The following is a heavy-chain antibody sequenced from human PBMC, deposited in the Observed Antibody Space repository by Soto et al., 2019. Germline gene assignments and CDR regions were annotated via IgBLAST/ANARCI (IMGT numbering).Heavy chain of an antibody. J-gene: IGHJ3*02. V-gene: IGHV3-13*01. Sequence: EVQLVESGGGLVQPGGSRRLSCAASGFTFSSYDMHWVRQATGKGLEWVSAIGTAGDTYYPGSVKGRFTISRENAKNSLYLQMNSLRAEDTAVYYCARGMYGGSYRTPYAFDIWGQGTMVTVSS. CDR3: ARGMYGGSYRTPYAFDI. CDR1: GFTFSSYD. CDR2: IGTAGDT. D-gene: IGHD1-26*01.